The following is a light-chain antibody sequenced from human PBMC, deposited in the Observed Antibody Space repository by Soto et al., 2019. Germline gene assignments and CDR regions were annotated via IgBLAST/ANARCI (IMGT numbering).Light chain of an antibody. V-gene: IGKV1-5*03. CDR3: HQYNAYPWT. J-gene: IGKJ1*01. CDR1: QSIVNW. CDR2: QAS. Sequence: DIEMTQSPSTLSASVGDRVTITCLASQSIVNWLAWYQQKPGEAPRVLIYQASTLESGVPSRFSGGGSGTEFPLSITSLQPDDFATYYCHQYNAYPWTFGQGTKVEAK.